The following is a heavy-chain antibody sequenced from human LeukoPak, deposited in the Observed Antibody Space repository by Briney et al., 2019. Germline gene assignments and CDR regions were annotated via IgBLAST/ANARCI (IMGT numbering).Heavy chain of an antibody. J-gene: IGHJ5*02. Sequence: ASVKVSCKASGYTFSSYYMHWVRQAPGQGLEWMGIINPSGGSTSYAQKFQGRVTMTRDMSTSTDYMELSSLRSEDTAVYYCARDNSVEDTAWWFDPWGQGTLVTVSS. CDR2: INPSGGST. CDR1: GYTFSSYY. CDR3: ARDNSVEDTAWWFDP. V-gene: IGHV1-46*01. D-gene: IGHD4-23*01.